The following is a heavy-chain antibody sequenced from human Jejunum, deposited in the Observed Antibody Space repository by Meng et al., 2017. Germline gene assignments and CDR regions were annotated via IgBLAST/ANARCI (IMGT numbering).Heavy chain of an antibody. CDR3: ARDTAGFGP. V-gene: IGHV4-39*07. Sequence: QRQLKESGPGLVKPSEPLSLTCAVSGGSIRTAGYYWGWIRQSPGKGLEWIGSIFYSGTTYYNPSLKSRVTISIDTSKNQFSLKMNSVTAADTAVYHCARDTAGFGPWGQGTLVTVSS. CDR2: IFYSGTT. J-gene: IGHJ5*02. D-gene: IGHD6-13*01. CDR1: GGSIRTAGYY.